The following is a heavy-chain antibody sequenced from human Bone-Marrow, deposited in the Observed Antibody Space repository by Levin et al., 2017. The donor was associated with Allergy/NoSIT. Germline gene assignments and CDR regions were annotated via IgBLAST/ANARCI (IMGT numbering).Heavy chain of an antibody. CDR2: IYYSGST. V-gene: IGHV4-59*01. CDR3: ARALSDIVVVVAAPRWFDP. CDR1: GGSIRSYY. Sequence: SQTLSLTCSVSGGSIRSYYWSWIRQPPGKGLEWIGYIYYSGSTNYNPSLKSRVTISVDTSKNQFSLKLSSVTAADTAVYYCARALSDIVVVVAAPRWFDPWGQGTLVTVSS. D-gene: IGHD2-15*01. J-gene: IGHJ5*02.